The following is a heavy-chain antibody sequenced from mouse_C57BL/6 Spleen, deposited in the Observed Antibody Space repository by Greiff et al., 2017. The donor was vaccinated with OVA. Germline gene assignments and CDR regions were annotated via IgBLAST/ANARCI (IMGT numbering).Heavy chain of an antibody. CDR1: GYAFSSYW. D-gene: IGHD2-5*01. CDR3: ARGSNYVSYWYFDV. V-gene: IGHV1-80*01. CDR2: IYPGDGDT. Sequence: VQLQQSGAELVKPGASVKISCKASGYAFSSYWMNWVKQRPGKGLEWIGQIYPGDGDTNYNGKFKGKATLTADKSSSTAYMQLSSLTSEDSAVYFCARGSNYVSYWYFDVWGTGTTVTVSS. J-gene: IGHJ1*03.